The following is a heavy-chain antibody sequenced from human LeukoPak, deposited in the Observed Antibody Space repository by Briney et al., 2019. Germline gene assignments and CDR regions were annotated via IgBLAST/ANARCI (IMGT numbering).Heavy chain of an antibody. CDR3: ATQHHRQWYYYYMDV. CDR1: GYTLTELF. D-gene: IGHD6-19*01. CDR2: FDPEDGET. V-gene: IGHV1-24*01. J-gene: IGHJ6*03. Sequence: ASVKVSCKVSGYTLTELFMHWVRQAPGKGLEWVGGFDPEDGETIYAQKFQGRVTMTEDTSTDTAYMELSSLRSEDTAVYYCATQHHRQWYYYYMDVWGKGTTVTVSS.